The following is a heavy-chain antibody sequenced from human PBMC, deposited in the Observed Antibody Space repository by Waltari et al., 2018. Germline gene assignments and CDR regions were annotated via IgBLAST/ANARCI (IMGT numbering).Heavy chain of an antibody. Sequence: EVKLLESGGGLVQPGGSLRLSCAASGCTFSNYAMNWVRQAPGKGLEWVSVIYRGGSIYYADSVKGRFTISRDNSNNTLYVQMNSLRVDDTAVYYCAKAPSGYDPYFDYWGQGTLVTVSS. CDR1: GCTFSNYA. CDR3: AKAPSGYDPYFDY. D-gene: IGHD5-12*01. J-gene: IGHJ4*02. CDR2: IYRGGSI. V-gene: IGHV3-23*03.